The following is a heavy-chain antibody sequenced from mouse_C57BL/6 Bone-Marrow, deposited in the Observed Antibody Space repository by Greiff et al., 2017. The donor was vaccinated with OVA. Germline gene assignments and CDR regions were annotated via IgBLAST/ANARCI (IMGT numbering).Heavy chain of an antibody. J-gene: IGHJ2*01. V-gene: IGHV1-54*01. D-gene: IGHD2-1*01. CDR3: ARSRGNYLYYFDY. Sequence: QVQLQQSGAELVRPGTSVKVSCKASGYAFTNYLIEWVKQRPGQGLEWIGVINPGSGGTNYNEKFKGKATLTADKSSSTAYMQLSCLTSEDSAVYFCARSRGNYLYYFDYWGQGTTLTVSS. CDR1: GYAFTNYL. CDR2: INPGSGGT.